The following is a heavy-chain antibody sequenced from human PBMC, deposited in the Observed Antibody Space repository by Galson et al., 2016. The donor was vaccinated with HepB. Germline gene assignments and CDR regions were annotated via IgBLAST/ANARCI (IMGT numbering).Heavy chain of an antibody. Sequence: SLRLSCAASGFTFSSYAMSWVRQAPGKGLEWVSAGSGTGGIKYYADSVKGRFTISRDNSKNTLFLQMDSLRVEETAIYYLARGPRGYCGGGDCPFPSDNWVDPWGQGTLVAVSS. J-gene: IGHJ5*02. CDR2: GSGTGGIK. D-gene: IGHD2-21*02. CDR3: ARGPRGYCGGGDCPFPSDNWVDP. CDR1: GFTFSSYA. V-gene: IGHV3-23*01.